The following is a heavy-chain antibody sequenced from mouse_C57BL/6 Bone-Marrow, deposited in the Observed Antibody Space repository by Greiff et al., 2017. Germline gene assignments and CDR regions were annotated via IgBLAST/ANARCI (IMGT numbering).Heavy chain of an antibody. CDR1: GFTFSDYG. Sequence: EVKLMESGGGLVKPGGSLKLSCAASGFTFSDYGMHWVRQAPEKGLEWVAYISSGSSTIYYADTVKGRFTISRDNAKNTLFLQMTSLRSEDTAMYYCASGDLGYYAMDYWGQGTSVTVSS. CDR3: ASGDLGYYAMDY. D-gene: IGHD3-3*01. CDR2: ISSGSSTI. J-gene: IGHJ4*01. V-gene: IGHV5-17*01.